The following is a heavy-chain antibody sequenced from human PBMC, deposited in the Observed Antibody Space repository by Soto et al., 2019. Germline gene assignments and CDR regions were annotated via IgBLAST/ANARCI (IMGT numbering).Heavy chain of an antibody. J-gene: IGHJ3*02. CDR2: IIPIFGTA. D-gene: IGHD6-19*01. V-gene: IGHV1-69*06. Sequence: QVQLVQSGAEVKKPGSSVKVSCKASGGTFSSYAISWVRQSPGQGLEWMGGIIPIFGTANYAQTFQGRVTITADKSTSTAYMELSSLRSEDTAVYSCAREKVAVAGRDAFDIWGQGTMVTVSS. CDR3: AREKVAVAGRDAFDI. CDR1: GGTFSSYA.